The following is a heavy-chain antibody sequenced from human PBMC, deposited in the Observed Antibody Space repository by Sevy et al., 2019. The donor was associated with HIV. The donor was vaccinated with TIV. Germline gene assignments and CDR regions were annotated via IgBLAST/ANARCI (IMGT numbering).Heavy chain of an antibody. Sequence: GGSLRLSCAASGLTFSSYAMSWVRQAPGKGLEWVSPISGSGGSTYYADSVKGRFTISRDNSKNTLYLQMNSLRAEDTAVYYCAKSPSGSYYNADYWGQRTLVTVSS. CDR3: AKSPSGSYYNADY. V-gene: IGHV3-23*01. CDR2: ISGSGGST. D-gene: IGHD3-10*01. J-gene: IGHJ4*02. CDR1: GLTFSSYA.